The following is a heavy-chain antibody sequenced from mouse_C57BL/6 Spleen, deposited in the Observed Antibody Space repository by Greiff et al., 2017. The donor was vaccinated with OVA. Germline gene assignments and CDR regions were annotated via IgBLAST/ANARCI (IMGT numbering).Heavy chain of an antibody. J-gene: IGHJ2*01. CDR1: GYSFTGYY. CDR3: ASNYGSSYFDY. CDR2: INPSTGGT. D-gene: IGHD1-1*01. Sequence: EVKLLESGPELVKPGASVKISCKASGYSFTGYYMNWVKQSPEKSLEWIGEINPSTGGTTYNQKFKAKATLTVDKSSSTAYMQLKSLTSEDSAVYYCASNYGSSYFDYWGQGTTLTVSS. V-gene: IGHV1-42*01.